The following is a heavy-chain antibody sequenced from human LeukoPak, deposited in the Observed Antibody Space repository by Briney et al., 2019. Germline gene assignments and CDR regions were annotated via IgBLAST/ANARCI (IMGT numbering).Heavy chain of an antibody. Sequence: ASVKVSRMPSVYTFTRYDINWVRPATGQGLAWMGWMNPNSCKTGYAQKFQGRVTMTRDTSISTAYMELSSLRSEDTAVYYCARRLDYWGQGTPVTVSS. D-gene: IGHD4-11*01. V-gene: IGHV1-8*01. CDR3: ARRLDY. CDR1: VYTFTRYD. CDR2: MNPNSCKT. J-gene: IGHJ4*02.